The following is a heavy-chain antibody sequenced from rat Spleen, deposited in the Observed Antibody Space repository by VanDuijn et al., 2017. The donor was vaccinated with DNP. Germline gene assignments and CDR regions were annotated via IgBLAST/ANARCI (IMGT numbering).Heavy chain of an antibody. D-gene: IGHD1-6*01. CDR1: GFTFSSFP. CDR3: ARHVYTTRAMDA. J-gene: IGHJ4*01. Sequence: EVQVLESGGGLVQPGNSLKLSCATSGFTFSSFPMAWVRQAPTKGLEWVATINPDGGSTHYRDSVKGRFTISRDNTENTLYLQMDSLRSEDTATYYCARHVYTTRAMDAWGQGTSVTVSS. V-gene: IGHV5-29*01. CDR2: INPDGGST.